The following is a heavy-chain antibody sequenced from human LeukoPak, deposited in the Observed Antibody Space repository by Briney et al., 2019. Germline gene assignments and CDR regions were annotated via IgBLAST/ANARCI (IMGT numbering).Heavy chain of an antibody. CDR1: GFTFDDYA. D-gene: IGHD3-22*01. CDR2: ISWNSGSI. CDR3: AKDYDSSGYALYYFDY. J-gene: IGHJ4*02. V-gene: IGHV3-9*01. Sequence: PGRSLRLSCAASGFTFDDYAMHWVRQAPGKGLEWVSGISWNSGSIGYADSVKGRFTISRGNAKNSLYLQMNSLRAEDTALYYCAKDYDSSGYALYYFDYWGQGTLVTVSS.